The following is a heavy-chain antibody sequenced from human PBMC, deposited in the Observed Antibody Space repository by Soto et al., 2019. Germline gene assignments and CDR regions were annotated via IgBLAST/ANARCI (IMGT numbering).Heavy chain of an antibody. CDR1: GFSFSIYG. D-gene: IGHD1-26*01. CDR2: ISYDGSNK. V-gene: IGHV3-30*18. CDR3: AKPYSGSPPKNFDY. J-gene: IGHJ4*01. Sequence: GGSLRLSCVASGFSFSIYGMYWVRQAPGKGLEWVAAISYDGSNKYYVDSVRGRFTISRDNSKNTAYLQMNSLRAEDTAVYYCAKPYSGSPPKNFDYWGQGTLVTVSS.